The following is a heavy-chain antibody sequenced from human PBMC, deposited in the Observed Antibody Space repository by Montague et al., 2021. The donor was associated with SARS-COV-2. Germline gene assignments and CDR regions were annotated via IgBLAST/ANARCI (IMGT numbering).Heavy chain of an antibody. CDR1: GGSISSYY. V-gene: IGHV4-4*07. J-gene: IGHJ3*02. D-gene: IGHD3-22*01. Sequence: SETLSLTCTVPGGSISSYYWSWIRQPAGKGLEWIGRIYTSGGTNYNPSLKSRVAISVDTSKNQFSLKLSSVTAADTAVYYCARGRGGYYDSSGYYRTGGAFDIWGQGTMVTVSS. CDR2: IYTSGGT. CDR3: ARGRGGYYDSSGYYRTGGAFDI.